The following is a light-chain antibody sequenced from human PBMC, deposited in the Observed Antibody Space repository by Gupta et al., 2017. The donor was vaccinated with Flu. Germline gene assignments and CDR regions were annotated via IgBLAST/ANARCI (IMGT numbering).Light chain of an antibody. CDR3: QSFDRSLSGVI. CDR1: SSNIGAGYS. V-gene: IGLV1-40*01. J-gene: IGLJ2*01. Sequence: QSVLTQPPSVSGAPGQRVIISCTGRSSNIGAGYSLHWYRQLPGTAPKLVISGDNTRPSRVPDRFSGSRSGISASLAITGLQAEDEADYFCQSFDRSLSGVIFGGGTKLTVL. CDR2: GDN.